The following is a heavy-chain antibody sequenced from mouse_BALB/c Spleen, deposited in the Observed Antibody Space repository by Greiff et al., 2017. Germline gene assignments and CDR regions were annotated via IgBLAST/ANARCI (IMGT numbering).Heavy chain of an antibody. Sequence: QVQLQQPGAELVKPGASVKLSCKASGYTFTSYWMHWVKQRPGQGLEWIGAIYPGDGDTRYTQKFKGKATLTADKSSSTAYMQLSSLASEDSAVYYCARDRYYGSSSFAYWGQGTLVTVSA. D-gene: IGHD1-1*01. CDR1: GYTFTSYW. CDR3: ARDRYYGSSSFAY. V-gene: IGHV1-87*01. CDR2: IYPGDGDT. J-gene: IGHJ3*01.